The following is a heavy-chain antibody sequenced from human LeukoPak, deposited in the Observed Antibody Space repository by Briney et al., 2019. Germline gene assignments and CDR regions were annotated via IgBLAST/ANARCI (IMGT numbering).Heavy chain of an antibody. CDR1: GGSISSSSYY. CDR2: IYYSGST. D-gene: IGHD5-24*01. J-gene: IGHJ4*02. V-gene: IGHV4-39*01. CDR3: ARHRSGWLQSSFDY. Sequence: PSETLSLTCTVSGGSISSSSYYWGWIRQPPGKGLEWIGSIYYSGSTYYYPSLKSRVTISVDTSKNQFSLKLSSVTAADTAVYYCARHRSGWLQSSFDYWGQGTLVTVSS.